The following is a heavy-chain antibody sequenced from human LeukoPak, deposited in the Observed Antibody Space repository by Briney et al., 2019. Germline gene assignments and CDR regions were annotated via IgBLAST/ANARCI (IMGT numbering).Heavy chain of an antibody. CDR3: AKGAAAGLVDWFDP. V-gene: IGHV3-23*01. CDR2: ITGRGDET. D-gene: IGHD6-13*01. J-gene: IGHJ5*02. Sequence: PGGSLRLSCAASGFIFSNYALMWVRQAPGKGLEWVSSITGRGDETFYADSVKGRFSLSRDNSKNMLYLQMYSLGAEDTAIYYCAKGAAAGLVDWFDPWGQGTLVTASS. CDR1: GFIFSNYA.